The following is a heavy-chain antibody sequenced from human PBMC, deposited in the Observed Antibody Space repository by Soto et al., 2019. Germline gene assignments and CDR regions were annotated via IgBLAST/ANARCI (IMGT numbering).Heavy chain of an antibody. Sequence: HPGGSLRLSCAASGFTFSSYSMNWVRQAPGKGLEWVSYISSSSSTIYYADSVKGRFTISRDNAKNSLYLQMNSLRDEDTAVYYCARELQLERPESYYGMDVWGQGNTVTVS. D-gene: IGHD1-1*01. J-gene: IGHJ6*02. CDR2: ISSSSSTI. CDR1: GFTFSSYS. V-gene: IGHV3-48*02. CDR3: ARELQLERPESYYGMDV.